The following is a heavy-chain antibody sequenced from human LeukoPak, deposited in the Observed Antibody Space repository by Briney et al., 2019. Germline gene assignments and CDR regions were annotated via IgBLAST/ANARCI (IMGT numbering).Heavy chain of an antibody. V-gene: IGHV3-30*02. J-gene: IGHJ4*02. CDR2: IRYDGSNK. D-gene: IGHD2-15*01. CDR1: GFTFSSYG. CDR3: AKDAIYCSGGSCYPRDSRYFDY. Sequence: GGSLGLSCAASGFTFSSYGMHWVRQAPGKGLEWVAFIRYDGSNKYYADSVKGRFTISRDNSKNTLYLQMNSLRAEDTAVYYCAKDAIYCSGGSCYPRDSRYFDYWGQGTLVTVSS.